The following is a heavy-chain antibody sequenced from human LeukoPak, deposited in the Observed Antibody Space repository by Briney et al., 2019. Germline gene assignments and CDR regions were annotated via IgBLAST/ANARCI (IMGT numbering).Heavy chain of an antibody. CDR2: IIPILGIA. CDR1: GGTFSSYT. CDR3: AREVKRGSSYGYPLLGY. Sequence: ASVKVSCTASGGTFSSYTISWVRQAPGQGLEWMGRIIPILGIANYAQKFQGRVTITADKSTSTAYMELSSLRSEDTAVYYCAREVKRGSSYGYPLLGYWGQGTLVTVSS. V-gene: IGHV1-69*04. D-gene: IGHD5-18*01. J-gene: IGHJ4*02.